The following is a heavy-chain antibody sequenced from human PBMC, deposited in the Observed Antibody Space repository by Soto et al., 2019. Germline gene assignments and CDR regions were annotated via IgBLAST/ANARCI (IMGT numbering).Heavy chain of an antibody. V-gene: IGHV4-59*12. J-gene: IGHJ4*02. CDR1: GGSISSYY. CDR3: ARESRSWYGSIWDY. CDR2: IYFSGGT. D-gene: IGHD6-13*01. Sequence: SETLSLTCTVSGGSISSYYWSWIRQPPGKGLEWIGYIYFSGGTNYNPSLKSRVTISVDTSKNQFSLKLSSVTAADTTVYYCARESRSWYGSIWDYWGQGTLVTVSS.